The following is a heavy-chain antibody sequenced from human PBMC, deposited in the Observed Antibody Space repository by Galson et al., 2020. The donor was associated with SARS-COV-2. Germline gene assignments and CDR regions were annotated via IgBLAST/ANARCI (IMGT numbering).Heavy chain of an antibody. CDR2: IYHSGST. V-gene: IGHV4-4*02. Sequence: SQTLSLTCAVSGGSISSSNWWSWVRQPPGKGLEWIGEIYHSGSTNYNPSLKSRVTISVDKSKNQFSLKLSSVTAADTAVYYCAREGCSSTSCPSAFDIWGQGTMVTVSS. J-gene: IGHJ3*02. CDR3: AREGCSSTSCPSAFDI. CDR1: GGSISSSNW. D-gene: IGHD2-2*01.